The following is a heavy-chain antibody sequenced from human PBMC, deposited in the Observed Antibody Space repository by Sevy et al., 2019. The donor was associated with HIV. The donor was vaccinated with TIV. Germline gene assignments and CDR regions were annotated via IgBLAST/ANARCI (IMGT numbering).Heavy chain of an antibody. V-gene: IGHV4-39*01. Sequence: ETLSLTSTVSGDSISNSRYYWGWIRQPPGKGLEWIGSVYYSGSTYYNPSLKSRVTLSIDTSKNQFLLKVNSVTATDTAVYYCANQPLTLISPPDSWGQGTLVTVSS. CDR1: GDSISNSRYY. CDR3: ANQPLTLISPPDS. J-gene: IGHJ4*02. D-gene: IGHD2-2*01. CDR2: VYYSGST.